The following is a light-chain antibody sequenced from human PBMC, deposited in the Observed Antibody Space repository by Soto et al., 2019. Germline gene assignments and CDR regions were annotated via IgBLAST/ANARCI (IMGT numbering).Light chain of an antibody. V-gene: IGKV3-20*01. J-gene: IGKJ1*01. CDR3: QDDGSSEWT. CDR1: QNVRSNY. Sequence: EIVLTQSPGTLSLSPGERVTLSCRASQNVRSNYLAWYQQKPGQAPRLLIYGASTRASGIPERFSGSGSGTDFTLTISRLAPEDFAVYYCQDDGSSEWTFGQGTKVDIK. CDR2: GAS.